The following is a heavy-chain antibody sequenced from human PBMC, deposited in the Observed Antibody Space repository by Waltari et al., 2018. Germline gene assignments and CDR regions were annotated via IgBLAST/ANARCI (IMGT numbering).Heavy chain of an antibody. CDR1: GGSISSYY. CDR3: ARAPLVYAMSQIYYYYYMDV. J-gene: IGHJ6*03. Sequence: QVQLQESGPGLVKPSATLSLTCTVSGGSISSYYWSWIRQPAGTGLEWIGRIYTSGSTNYNPSLKSRVTMSVDTSKNQFSLKLSSVTAADTAVYYCARAPLVYAMSQIYYYYYMDVWGKGTTVTISS. V-gene: IGHV4-4*07. CDR2: IYTSGST. D-gene: IGHD2-8*01.